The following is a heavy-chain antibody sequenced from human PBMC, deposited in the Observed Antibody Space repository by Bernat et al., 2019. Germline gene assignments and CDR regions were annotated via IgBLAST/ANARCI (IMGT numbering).Heavy chain of an antibody. V-gene: IGHV3-33*01. CDR2: IWDDGSNK. Sequence: QVQLVESGGGVVQPGRSLRLSCAASGFTFSSYGMHWVRQAPGKGLEWVAVIWDDGSNKYYADSVNGRFTISRDNSKNTLYLQMNSLRAEDTAVYYCARESSDVETAMAPLLDSMGFDPWGQGTLVTVSS. CDR3: ARESSDVETAMAPLLDSMGFDP. D-gene: IGHD5-18*01. CDR1: GFTFSSYG. J-gene: IGHJ5*02.